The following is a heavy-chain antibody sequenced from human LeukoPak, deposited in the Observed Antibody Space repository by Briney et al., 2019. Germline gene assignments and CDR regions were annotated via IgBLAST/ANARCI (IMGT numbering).Heavy chain of an antibody. CDR2: IYYSGST. CDR3: ARTKITIFGVAKGNWFDP. CDR1: GGSISSGGYY. D-gene: IGHD3-3*01. Sequence: SQTLSLTCTVSGGSISSGGYYWSWIRQHPGKGLEWIGYIYYSGSTYYNPSLKSRVTISVDTSKNQFSLKLSSVTAADTAVYYCARTKITIFGVAKGNWFDPWGQGTLVTVSS. J-gene: IGHJ5*02. V-gene: IGHV4-31*03.